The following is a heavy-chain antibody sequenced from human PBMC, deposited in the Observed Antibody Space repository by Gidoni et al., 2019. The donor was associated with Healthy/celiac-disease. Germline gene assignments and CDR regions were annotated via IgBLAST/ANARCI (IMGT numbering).Heavy chain of an antibody. CDR1: GGSIRRRRYY. Sequence: QLQLQESGPGLVKPSETLSHTCTVSGGSIRRRRYYWVWSRHPPGTGLEWIGSTYYSGSTSYNPSLKSRVTISVDTSNNQFSLKLSSVTAADTAVYYCARHWGIAVAGTWVGWFDPWGQGTLVTVSS. CDR2: TYYSGST. J-gene: IGHJ5*02. D-gene: IGHD6-19*01. CDR3: ARHWGIAVAGTWVGWFDP. V-gene: IGHV4-39*01.